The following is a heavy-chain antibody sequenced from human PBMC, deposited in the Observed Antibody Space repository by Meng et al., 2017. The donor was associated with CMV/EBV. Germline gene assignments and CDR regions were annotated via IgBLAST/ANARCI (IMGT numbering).Heavy chain of an antibody. CDR3: ARGHYYCRGISCYSLDY. V-gene: IGHV1-8*03. CDR1: GYTFTTYD. J-gene: IGHJ4*02. CDR2: MNPNSGNT. D-gene: IGHD2-2*02. Sequence: ASVKVSCKASGYTFTTYDLSWVRQAPGQGLEWMGWMNPNSGNTGSAQKFQGRVTFSRNTSMNTAYMELSSLRSEDTAVYYCARGHYYCRGISCYSLDYWGQGTLVTVSS.